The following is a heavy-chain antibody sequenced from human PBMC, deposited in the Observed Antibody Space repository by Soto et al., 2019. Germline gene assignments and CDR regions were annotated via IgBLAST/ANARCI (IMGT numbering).Heavy chain of an antibody. J-gene: IGHJ4*02. D-gene: IGHD3-22*01. CDR1: GYTFTAYW. CDR2: IYPGDSDT. V-gene: IGHV5-51*01. Sequence: GESLKISCKGSGYTFTAYWIAWVRQMPGKGLEWIGIIYPGDSDTRYSPSFKGQVTISADKSITTAYLQWSSLKASDTAIYYCARRYYYDSSGYYYFDYWGQGIQVTVPQ. CDR3: ARRYYYDSSGYYYFDY.